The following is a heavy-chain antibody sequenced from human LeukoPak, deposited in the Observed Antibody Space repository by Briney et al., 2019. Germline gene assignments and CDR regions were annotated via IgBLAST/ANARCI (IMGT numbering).Heavy chain of an antibody. J-gene: IGHJ3*02. V-gene: IGHV1-46*01. Sequence: ASVKVSCKASGYTFTSYYMHWVRQAPGQGLEWMGIINPSGGSTCYAQKFQGRVTMTRDTSTSTVYMELSSLRSEDTAVYYCARDLVYSYGYRRGAFDIWGQGTMVTVSS. CDR1: GYTFTSYY. D-gene: IGHD5-18*01. CDR2: INPSGGST. CDR3: ARDLVYSYGYRRGAFDI.